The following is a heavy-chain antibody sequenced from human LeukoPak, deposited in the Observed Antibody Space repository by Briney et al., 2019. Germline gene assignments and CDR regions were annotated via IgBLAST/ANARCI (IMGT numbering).Heavy chain of an antibody. D-gene: IGHD1-7*01. CDR3: ARRLKYNWNYAY. CDR2: IYYSGST. J-gene: IGHJ4*02. CDR1: GGSISSYY. V-gene: IGHV4-59*12. Sequence: SETLSLTCTVSGGSISSYYWSWIRQPPGKGLEWIGYIYYSGSTNYNPSLKSRVTISVDTSKNQFSLKLSSVTAADTAVYYCARRLKYNWNYAYWGQGTLVTVSS.